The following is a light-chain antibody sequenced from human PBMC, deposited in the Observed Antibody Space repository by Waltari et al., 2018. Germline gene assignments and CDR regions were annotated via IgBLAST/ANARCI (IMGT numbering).Light chain of an antibody. Sequence: QSALTQPPSASGSRGQSVTISCTGTSSEVGGYNYVSWYQHHPGEAPELMIFEVNKRPSGVLDRFSGSKSGNTASLTVSGLQAEDDADYYCSSYAGSNNLVFGTGTKVTVL. CDR3: SSYAGSNNLV. CDR2: EVN. V-gene: IGLV2-8*01. J-gene: IGLJ1*01. CDR1: SSEVGGYNY.